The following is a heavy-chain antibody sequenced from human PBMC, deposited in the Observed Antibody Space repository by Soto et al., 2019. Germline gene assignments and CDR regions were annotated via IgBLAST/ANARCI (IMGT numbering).Heavy chain of an antibody. V-gene: IGHV3-30*18. J-gene: IGHJ4*02. CDR2: ISYDGSNK. CDR3: AKDEGSGSFYVTGDY. CDR1: GFGFSSYA. Sequence: LRLSGAASGFGFSSYAMHWVRQAPGKGLEWVAVISYDGSNKYYADSVKGRFTISRDNSKKTLYLQMNSLRAEDTAVYYCAKDEGSGSFYVTGDYWGQGTLVTVSS. D-gene: IGHD3-10*01.